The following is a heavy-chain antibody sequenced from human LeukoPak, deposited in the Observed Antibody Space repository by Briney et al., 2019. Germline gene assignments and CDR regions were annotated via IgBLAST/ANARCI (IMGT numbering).Heavy chain of an antibody. CDR1: GGSISSGGYY. CDR2: IYYSGST. Sequence: PSETLSLTCTVSGGSISSGGYYWSWIRQPPGKGLEWIGYIYYSGSTYYNPSLKSRVTISVDTSKNQFSLKLSSVTAADTAVYYCARVLYDTDFDYWGQGTLVTVSS. J-gene: IGHJ4*02. V-gene: IGHV4-30-4*01. D-gene: IGHD3-16*01. CDR3: ARVLYDTDFDY.